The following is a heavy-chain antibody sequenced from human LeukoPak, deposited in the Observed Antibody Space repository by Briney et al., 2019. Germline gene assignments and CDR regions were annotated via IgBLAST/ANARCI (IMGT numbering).Heavy chain of an antibody. Sequence: PSETLSLTCTVSGGSISSYYWSWIRQPPGKGLEWIGYIYYSGSTNYNPSLKSRVTISVDTSKTQCSLKLSSVTAADTAVYYCARSWDTAMVRDWGQGTLVTVSS. CDR2: IYYSGST. CDR1: GGSISSYY. CDR3: ARSWDTAMVRD. D-gene: IGHD5-18*01. J-gene: IGHJ4*02. V-gene: IGHV4-59*01.